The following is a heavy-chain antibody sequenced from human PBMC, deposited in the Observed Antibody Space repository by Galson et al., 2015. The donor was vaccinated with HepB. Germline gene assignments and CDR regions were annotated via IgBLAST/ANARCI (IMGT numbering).Heavy chain of an antibody. J-gene: IGHJ4*02. V-gene: IGHV1-3*01. Sequence: PVKVSCKASGYTFTSYAMHWVRQAPGQRLEWMGWINAGNGNTKYSQKFQGRVTITRDTSASTAYMELSSLRSEDTAVYYCARDFGSWQLVPAYWGQGTLVTVSS. CDR1: GYTFTSYA. D-gene: IGHD6-6*01. CDR2: INAGNGNT. CDR3: ARDFGSWQLVPAY.